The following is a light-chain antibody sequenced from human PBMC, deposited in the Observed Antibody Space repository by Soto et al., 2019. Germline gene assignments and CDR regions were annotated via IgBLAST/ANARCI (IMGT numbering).Light chain of an antibody. CDR1: SSDVGGYNY. J-gene: IGLJ2*01. V-gene: IGLV2-14*01. CDR3: SSYTSSTSVI. CDR2: DVS. Sequence: QSALTQPASVSGSPGQSITISCTGLSSDVGGYNYVSWYQQHPGKAPKLMIYDVSNRPSGVSNRFSGSKSGNTASLTISGLQAEDEADYSCSSYTSSTSVIFGGGTKLTVL.